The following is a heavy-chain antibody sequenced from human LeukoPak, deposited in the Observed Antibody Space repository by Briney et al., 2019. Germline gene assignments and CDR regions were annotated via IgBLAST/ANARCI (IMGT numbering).Heavy chain of an antibody. J-gene: IGHJ6*03. V-gene: IGHV1-3*03. CDR1: GYTFTTYT. CDR3: ARARYETRIWPKSRYDYYHYMDV. D-gene: IGHD3-3*01. CDR2: INAGNGNT. Sequence: ASVEASCKASGYTFTTYTILWVRQAPGQRLEWMGWINAGNGNTKYSQELQDRVTITRSTSASAAYMELSSLRSEDMAVYYCARARYETRIWPKSRYDYYHYMDVWGKGTTVTVSS.